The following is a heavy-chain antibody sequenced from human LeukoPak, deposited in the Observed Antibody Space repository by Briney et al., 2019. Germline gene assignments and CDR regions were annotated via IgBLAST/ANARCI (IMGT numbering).Heavy chain of an antibody. J-gene: IGHJ4*02. CDR3: AENKGSYYDLPLDY. Sequence: PGGSLRLSCAASGFTFSSYSMNWVRQAPGKGLEWVSYISSSGSTIYYADSVKGRFTISRDNSKNTLYLQMNSLRADDTAVYYCAENKGSYYDLPLDYWGQGTLVTVSS. V-gene: IGHV3-48*01. CDR2: ISSSGSTI. D-gene: IGHD3-16*01. CDR1: GFTFSSYS.